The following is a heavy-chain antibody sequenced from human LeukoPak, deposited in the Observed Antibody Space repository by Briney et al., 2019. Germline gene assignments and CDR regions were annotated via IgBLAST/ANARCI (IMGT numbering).Heavy chain of an antibody. V-gene: IGHV1-69*13. Sequence: ASVKVSCKASGGSFTFTSHAISWVRQAPGQGLEWMGGLIPIYGSANYAQKFQGRVTITSDESTRTVYMELSSLRPEDSAVYYCAGFFYDNSSDAFDIWGQGTMVTVSS. CDR3: AGFFYDNSSDAFDI. CDR2: LIPIYGSA. D-gene: IGHD3-22*01. J-gene: IGHJ3*02. CDR1: GGSFTFTSHA.